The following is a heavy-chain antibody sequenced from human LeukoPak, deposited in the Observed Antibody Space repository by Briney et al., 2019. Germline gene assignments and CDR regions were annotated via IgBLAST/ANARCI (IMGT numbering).Heavy chain of an antibody. J-gene: IGHJ3*02. D-gene: IGHD3-22*01. CDR1: GGSISSYY. V-gene: IGHV4-59*01. CDR2: IYYSGST. Sequence: SETLSLTCTVSGGSISSYYWSWIRQPPGKGLEWIGYIYYSGSTNYNPSLKSRVTISVDTSKNQFSLKLSSVTAADTAVHYCASSYDSSGYWGAFDIWGQGTMVTVSS. CDR3: ASSYDSSGYWGAFDI.